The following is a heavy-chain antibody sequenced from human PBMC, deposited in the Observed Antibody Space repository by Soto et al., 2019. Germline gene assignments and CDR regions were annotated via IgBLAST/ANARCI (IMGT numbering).Heavy chain of an antibody. V-gene: IGHV1-69*06. J-gene: IGHJ4*02. CDR1: GGTFSSYA. Sequence: QVHLVQSGAEVKKPGSSVKVSCKASGGTFSSYAINWVRQAPGQGLEWMGGIIPIFGTRNYAQRFQGRVTLTADKSTSTAYMELSSLKSEDTAVYYCARALTLLRYFDSWGQGTVVTVSS. CDR3: ARALTLLRYFDS. D-gene: IGHD4-17*01. CDR2: IIPIFGTR.